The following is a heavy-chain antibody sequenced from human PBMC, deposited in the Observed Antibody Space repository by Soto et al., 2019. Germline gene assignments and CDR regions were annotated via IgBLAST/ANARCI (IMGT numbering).Heavy chain of an antibody. V-gene: IGHV4-31*03. CDR1: GGSISSGGYY. Sequence: SETLSLTCTVSGGSISSGGYYWSWIRQHPGKGLEWIGYIYYSGSTYYNPSLKSRVTISVDTSKNQFSLKLSSGTAADTAVYYCARSLMVRGRKYGMDVWGQGTTVTVSS. CDR3: ARSLMVRGRKYGMDV. D-gene: IGHD3-10*01. J-gene: IGHJ6*02. CDR2: IYYSGST.